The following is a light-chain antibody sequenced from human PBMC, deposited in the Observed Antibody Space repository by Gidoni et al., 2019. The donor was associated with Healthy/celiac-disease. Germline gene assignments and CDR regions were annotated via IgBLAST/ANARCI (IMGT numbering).Light chain of an antibody. CDR2: AAY. V-gene: IGKV1-39*01. CDR1: QSISSY. J-gene: IGKJ4*01. Sequence: DIQMTQSPSSLSASVGDRVTITCRASQSISSYLNCYQQKPGKAPKLLIYAAYSLQSGVPSRFSGSGSGTDFTLTISSLQPEDFATYYCQQSYSTPPLTFGGGTKVEIK. CDR3: QQSYSTPPLT.